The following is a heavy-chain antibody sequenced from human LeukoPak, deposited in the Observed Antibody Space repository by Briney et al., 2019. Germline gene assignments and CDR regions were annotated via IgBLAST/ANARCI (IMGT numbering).Heavy chain of an antibody. CDR3: ARSTSITMVRGVITYYFDY. J-gene: IGHJ4*02. D-gene: IGHD3-10*01. CDR1: GGSISNGDYY. V-gene: IGHV4-39*07. CDR2: IYYSGST. Sequence: SETLSLTCTVSGGSISNGDYYWGWIRQPPGKGLEWIGSIYYSGSTYYNPSLKSRVTISVDTSKNQFSLKLSSVTAADTAVYYCARSTSITMVRGVITYYFDYWGQGTLVTVSS.